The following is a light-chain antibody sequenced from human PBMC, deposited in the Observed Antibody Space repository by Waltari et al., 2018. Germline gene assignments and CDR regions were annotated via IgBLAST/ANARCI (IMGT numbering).Light chain of an antibody. CDR1: QGISNY. CDR3: QQLNSYPLT. V-gene: IGKV1-9*01. J-gene: IGKJ4*01. CDR2: SAS. Sequence: DIQLTQSPSFLSASVRDRVTIPCRARQGISNYLAWYQQKPGKAPKLLIYSASTLQSGVPSRFSGSGSGTEFSLTINSLQPEDFATYYCQQLNSYPLTFGGGTKVEIK.